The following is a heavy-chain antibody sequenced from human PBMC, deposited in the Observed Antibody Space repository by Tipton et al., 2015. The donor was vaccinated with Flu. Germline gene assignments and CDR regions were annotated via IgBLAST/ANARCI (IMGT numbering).Heavy chain of an antibody. V-gene: IGHV4-59*11. Sequence: TLSLTCSVSGGSISGHYWNWIRQPPGKGLEWIGYIYSSGSTTYNPSLKSRVSMSADTSMNQFSLRLNSMTAADTAIYYCARVLAGHFGEGYFFDYWGQGALVTVSS. CDR1: GGSISGHY. D-gene: IGHD3-10*01. CDR2: IYSSGST. J-gene: IGHJ4*02. CDR3: ARVLAGHFGEGYFFDY.